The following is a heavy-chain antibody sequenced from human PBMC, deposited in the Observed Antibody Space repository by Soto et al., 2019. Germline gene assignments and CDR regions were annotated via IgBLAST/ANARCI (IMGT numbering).Heavy chain of an antibody. CDR2: IIPVFGRA. D-gene: IGHD2-2*01. Sequence: QVHLVQSGAEVKTPGSSVKVSCKASGGTFSSFLMGWVRQAPGQGLEWMGGIIPVFGRATYAQKFQGRVSIPADESTSTVYMELSGLKSEDTAVYYCILDCTSMSCYGYLGVDVWGQGTTVTVSS. V-gene: IGHV1-69*01. J-gene: IGHJ6*02. CDR1: GGTFSSFL. CDR3: ILDCTSMSCYGYLGVDV.